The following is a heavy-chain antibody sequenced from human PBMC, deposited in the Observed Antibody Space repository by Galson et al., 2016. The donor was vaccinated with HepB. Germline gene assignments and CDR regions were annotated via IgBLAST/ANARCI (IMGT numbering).Heavy chain of an antibody. CDR2: INPRSGAT. CDR3: ARGYSSGRYPFDF. D-gene: IGHD6-19*01. CDR1: GYTFTDYY. V-gene: IGHV1-2*02. J-gene: IGHJ4*02. Sequence: SVKVSCKASGYTFTDYYTHWVRQAPGQALEWMGWINPRSGATKYAQNFQGRVTMTTDTSIRTAYMDLSSLKSDDTAVYFCARGYSSGRYPFDFWGQGTLVIVS.